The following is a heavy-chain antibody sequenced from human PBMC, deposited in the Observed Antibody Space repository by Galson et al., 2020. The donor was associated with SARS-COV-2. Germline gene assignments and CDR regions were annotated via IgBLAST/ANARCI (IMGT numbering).Heavy chain of an antibody. V-gene: IGHV5-51*01. CDR3: ARQTSREIGATTYPFDY. CDR2: IYPGDSDT. Sequence: GESLKISCKGSGYSFTSYWIGWVRQMPGKGLEWMGIIYPGDSDTRYSPSFQGQVTISADKSISTAYLQWSSLKASDTAMYYCARQTSREIGATTYPFDYWGQGTLVTVSS. J-gene: IGHJ4*02. D-gene: IGHD5-12*01. CDR1: GYSFTSYW.